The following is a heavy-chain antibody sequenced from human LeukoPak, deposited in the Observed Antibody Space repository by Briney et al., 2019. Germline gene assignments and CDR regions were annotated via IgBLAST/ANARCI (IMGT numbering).Heavy chain of an antibody. J-gene: IGHJ6*02. V-gene: IGHV1-8*01. Sequence: ASVKVSCKASGYTFTSYDINWVRQATGQGLEWMGWMNPNSGNTGYAQKFQGRVTMTRNTSISTAYMELSSLRSEDTAVYYCARVHVDCSGGRCYLDPYYYYYYGMDVWGQGTTVTVPS. CDR3: ARVHVDCSGGRCYLDPYYYYYYGMDV. D-gene: IGHD2-15*01. CDR1: GYTFTSYD. CDR2: MNPNSGNT.